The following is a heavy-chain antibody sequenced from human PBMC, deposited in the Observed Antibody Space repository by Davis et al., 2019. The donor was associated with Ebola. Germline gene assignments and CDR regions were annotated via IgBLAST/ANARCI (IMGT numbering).Heavy chain of an antibody. V-gene: IGHV3-48*02. D-gene: IGHD3-3*01. CDR2: ISSGSFTI. CDR3: ARWSILGQ. CDR1: GITFSRYS. Sequence: ESLKISCAASGITFSRYSMSWVRQAPGKGLEWVAFISSGSFTIHYADSVKGRFTISRDNAKNSLFLQRNSLRDEDTAVYYCARWSILGQWGQGTLVTVSS. J-gene: IGHJ4*02.